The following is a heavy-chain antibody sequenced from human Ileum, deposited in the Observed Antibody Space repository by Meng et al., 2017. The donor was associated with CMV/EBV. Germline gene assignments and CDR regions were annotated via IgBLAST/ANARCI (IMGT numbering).Heavy chain of an antibody. V-gene: IGHV3-23*01. D-gene: IGHD3-3*01. Sequence: GGSLRLSCAASGFTFRSYAMSWVRQAPGKGLEWVSAISGSGGSTYYADSVKGRFTISRDNSKNTLYLQMNSLRAEDTAVYYCARALRSNYGMDVWGQGTTVTVSS. J-gene: IGHJ6*02. CDR1: GFTFRSYA. CDR3: ARALRSNYGMDV. CDR2: ISGSGGST.